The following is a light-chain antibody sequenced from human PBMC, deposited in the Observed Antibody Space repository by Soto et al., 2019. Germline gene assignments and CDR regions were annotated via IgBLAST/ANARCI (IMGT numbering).Light chain of an antibody. CDR3: QQYNSYSGVT. Sequence: DIQMTQSPSTLSASVGDRVTITCRASQSISSWLAWYQQKPGKAPKLLIYDASSLESGVPSRFRGSGSGTECTLTISSLQPDDFATYYCQQYNSYSGVTFGQGTKLEIK. CDR1: QSISSW. V-gene: IGKV1-5*01. CDR2: DAS. J-gene: IGKJ2*01.